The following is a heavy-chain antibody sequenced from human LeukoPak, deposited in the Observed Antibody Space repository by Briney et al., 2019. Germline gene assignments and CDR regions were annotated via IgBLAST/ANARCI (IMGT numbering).Heavy chain of an antibody. Sequence: GRSLRLSCAASGFTFGSYGMHWVRQAPGKGLEWVAVISYDGSNKYYADSVKGRFTISRDNSKNTLYLQMNSLRAEDTAVYYCAKKELALDYWGQGTLVTVSS. CDR1: GFTFGSYG. CDR3: AKKELALDY. CDR2: ISYDGSNK. D-gene: IGHD1-1*01. V-gene: IGHV3-30*18. J-gene: IGHJ4*02.